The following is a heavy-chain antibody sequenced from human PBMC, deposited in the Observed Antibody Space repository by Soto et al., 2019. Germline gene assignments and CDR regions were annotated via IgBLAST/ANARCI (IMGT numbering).Heavy chain of an antibody. CDR1: GGSFSGYY. Sequence: QVQLQQWGAGLLKPSETLSLTCAVYGGSFSGYYWSWIRQPPGKGLEWIGEINHSGSTNYNPSLKSRVTISVDTSKNQFSLKLSSVTAADTAVYYCARGYQLLLIDWFDPWGRGTLVTVSS. D-gene: IGHD2-2*01. CDR3: ARGYQLLLIDWFDP. V-gene: IGHV4-34*01. J-gene: IGHJ5*02. CDR2: INHSGST.